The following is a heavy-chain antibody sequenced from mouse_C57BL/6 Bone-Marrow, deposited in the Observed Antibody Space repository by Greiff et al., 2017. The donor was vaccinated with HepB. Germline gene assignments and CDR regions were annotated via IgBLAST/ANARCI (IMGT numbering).Heavy chain of an antibody. D-gene: IGHD1-1*01. CDR3: ARRTSFYYYGSSDYAMDY. CDR2: IYPRSGNT. Sequence: QVQLKESGAELARPGASVKLSCKASGYTFTSYGISWVKQRTGQGLEWIGEIYPRSGNTYYNEKFKGKATLTADKSSSTAYMELRSLTSEDSAVYFCARRTSFYYYGSSDYAMDYWGQGTSVTVSS. V-gene: IGHV1-81*01. CDR1: GYTFTSYG. J-gene: IGHJ4*01.